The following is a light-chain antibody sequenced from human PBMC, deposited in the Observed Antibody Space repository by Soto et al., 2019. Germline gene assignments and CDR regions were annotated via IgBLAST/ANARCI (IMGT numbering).Light chain of an antibody. CDR1: QGISNY. CDR3: QKYTNVPA. V-gene: IGKV1-27*01. Sequence: DFQKTKSPSSLSAAVGDRVTITCRASQGISNYLAWYQQIPGKVPKLLISAASTLQSGVPSRFSGSGSGTDFTLTISSLQPEDVATYYCQKYTNVPAFGGGTKVEIK. CDR2: AAS. J-gene: IGKJ4*01.